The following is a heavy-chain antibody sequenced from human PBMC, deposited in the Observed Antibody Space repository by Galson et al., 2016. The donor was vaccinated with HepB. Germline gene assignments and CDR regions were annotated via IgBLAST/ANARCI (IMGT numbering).Heavy chain of an antibody. CDR1: GFTFSAYG. J-gene: IGHJ4*02. Sequence: SLRLSCAASGFTFSAYGMNWVRQAPGKGLEWVAVISHDSNTEYYTDSVQGRITISRDNSKNTLYLHMNGLSPEDTAVYYCAKAFAGGDAYNFLDEWGQGTQVTVSS. CDR3: AKAFAGGDAYNFLDE. D-gene: IGHD5-24*01. CDR2: ISHDSNTE. V-gene: IGHV3-30*19.